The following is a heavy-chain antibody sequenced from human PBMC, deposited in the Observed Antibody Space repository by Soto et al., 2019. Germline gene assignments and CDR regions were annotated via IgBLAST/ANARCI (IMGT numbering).Heavy chain of an antibody. D-gene: IGHD3-22*01. CDR3: ARNYYDSSGYYSGP. Sequence: SVKVSCKASGYTFTGYYMHWVRQAPGQGLEWMGWINPNSGGTNYAQKFQGRVTMTRDTSISTAYMELSRLRSDDTAVYYCARNYYDSSGYYSGPWGQGALVTVSS. CDR2: INPNSGGT. V-gene: IGHV1-2*02. CDR1: GYTFTGYY. J-gene: IGHJ5*02.